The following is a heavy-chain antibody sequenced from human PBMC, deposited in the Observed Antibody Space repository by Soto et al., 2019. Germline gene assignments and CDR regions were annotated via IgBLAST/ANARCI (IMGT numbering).Heavy chain of an antibody. CDR2: ISSSGSTI. D-gene: IGHD3-3*01. CDR1: GFTFSDYY. J-gene: IGHJ4*02. V-gene: IGHV3-11*01. Sequence: GGSLRLSCAAPGFTFSDYYMSWIRQAPGKGLEWVSYISSSGSTIYYADSVKGRFTISRDNAKNSLYLQMNSLRAEDTAVYYCAREYYDFWSGYYTGTDYWGQGTLVTVSS. CDR3: AREYYDFWSGYYTGTDY.